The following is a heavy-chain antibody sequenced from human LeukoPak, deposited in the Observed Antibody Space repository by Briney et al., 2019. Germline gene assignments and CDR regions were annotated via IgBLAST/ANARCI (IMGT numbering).Heavy chain of an antibody. CDR3: ARGGGDWGFHQSDY. CDR1: GGSFSSGSYY. Sequence: PWETLSLTCTVSGGSFSSGSYYWSWIRQPAGKGLEWIGRIYTSGSTNYNPSLKSRVTISVDTSKNQFSLKLSSVTAADTAVYYCARGGGDWGFHQSDYWGQGTLVTVSS. D-gene: IGHD2-21*01. V-gene: IGHV4-61*02. CDR2: IYTSGST. J-gene: IGHJ4*02.